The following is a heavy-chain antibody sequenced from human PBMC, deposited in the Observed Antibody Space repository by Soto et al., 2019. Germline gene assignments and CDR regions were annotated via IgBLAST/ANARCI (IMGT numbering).Heavy chain of an antibody. Sequence: PSETLSLTCAVYGGSFSGYYWSWIRQPPGKGLEWIGEINHSGSTNYNPSLKSRVTISVDTSKNQFSLKLSSVTAADTAVYYCARLTFWGLYYYYGMDVWGQGTTVTVSS. J-gene: IGHJ6*02. V-gene: IGHV4-34*01. CDR1: GGSFSGYY. CDR3: ARLTFWGLYYYYGMDV. D-gene: IGHD7-27*01. CDR2: INHSGST.